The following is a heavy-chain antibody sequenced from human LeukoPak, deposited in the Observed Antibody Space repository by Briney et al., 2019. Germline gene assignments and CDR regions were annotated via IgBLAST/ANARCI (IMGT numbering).Heavy chain of an antibody. J-gene: IGHJ4*02. CDR2: ISAYNGNT. V-gene: IGHV1-18*01. CDR3: ARGVGGASYYLDY. Sequence: ASVKVSCKTSNYTFTYYAITWVRQAPGQRFEWMGWISAYNGNTNYAQKLQGRVTMTTDTSTSTAYMELRSLRSDDTAVYYCARGVGGASYYLDYWGQGTLVTVSS. CDR1: NYTFTYYA. D-gene: IGHD1-26*01.